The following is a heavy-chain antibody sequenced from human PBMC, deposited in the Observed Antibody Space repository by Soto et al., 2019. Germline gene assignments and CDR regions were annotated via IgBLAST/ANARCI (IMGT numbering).Heavy chain of an antibody. D-gene: IGHD3-10*01. Sequence: SETLSLTCAVSGGAISSSNWWSWVRQPPGKGLEWIGEIYHSGSTNYNPSLKSRVTISVDKSKNQFSLKLSSVTAADTAVYYCARDLGSGSYYYFDYWGQGTLVTVSS. V-gene: IGHV4-4*02. J-gene: IGHJ4*02. CDR3: ARDLGSGSYYYFDY. CDR2: IYHSGST. CDR1: GGAISSSNW.